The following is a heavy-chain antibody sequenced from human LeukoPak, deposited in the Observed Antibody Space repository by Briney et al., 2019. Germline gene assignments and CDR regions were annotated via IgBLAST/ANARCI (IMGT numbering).Heavy chain of an antibody. J-gene: IGHJ6*02. V-gene: IGHV3-23*01. CDR2: ISGSGGST. CDR3: AKGGSSGYYFWNYYYGMDV. Sequence: PGGSLRLSCAASGFTFSSYAMSWVRQAPGKGLEWVSAISGSGGSTYYADSVKGRFTISRGNSKNTLYLQMNSLRAEDTAVYYCAKGGSSGYYFWNYYYGMDVWGQGTTVTVSS. CDR1: GFTFSSYA. D-gene: IGHD3-22*01.